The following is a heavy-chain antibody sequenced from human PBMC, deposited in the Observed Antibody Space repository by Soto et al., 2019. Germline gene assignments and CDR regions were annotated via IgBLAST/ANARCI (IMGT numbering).Heavy chain of an antibody. J-gene: IGHJ4*02. CDR1: GGSFSGYY. CDR3: ARSVYGDYVFTVDY. Sequence: QVQLQQWGAGLLKPSETLSLTCAVYGGSFSGYYWSWIRQPPGKGLEWVGEINHSGSTNYNPSLKSRVTISVDTSKNQFSLKLSSVTAADTAVYYCARSVYGDYVFTVDYWGQGTLVTVSS. D-gene: IGHD4-17*01. CDR2: INHSGST. V-gene: IGHV4-34*01.